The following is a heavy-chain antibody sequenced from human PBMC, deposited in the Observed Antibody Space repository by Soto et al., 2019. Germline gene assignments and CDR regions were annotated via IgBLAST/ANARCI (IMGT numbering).Heavy chain of an antibody. CDR1: GYTFTSYG. V-gene: IGHV1-18*01. D-gene: IGHD3-9*01. J-gene: IGHJ5*02. Sequence: ASVKVCCKASGYTFTSYGISWVLQAPGQGLEWMGWISAYNGNTNYAQKLQGRVTMTTDTSTSTAYMELRSLRSDDTAVYYCARSFRYFDWLFDPWGQGTLVTVSS. CDR2: ISAYNGNT. CDR3: ARSFRYFDWLFDP.